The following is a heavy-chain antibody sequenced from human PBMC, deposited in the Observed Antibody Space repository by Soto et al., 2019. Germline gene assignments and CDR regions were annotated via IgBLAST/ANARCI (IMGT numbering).Heavy chain of an antibody. CDR1: GYTFINYW. Sequence: PGESLKISCKGSGYTFINYWIGWVRQMPGKGLEWMGIIYAGDSDVRYSPSFQGQVTISADKSLRTAYLQWNSLKASDTAMYYCARRYSSAAFDIWGQGTLVTVSS. CDR2: IYAGDSDV. J-gene: IGHJ3*02. D-gene: IGHD6-25*01. V-gene: IGHV5-51*01. CDR3: ARRYSSAAFDI.